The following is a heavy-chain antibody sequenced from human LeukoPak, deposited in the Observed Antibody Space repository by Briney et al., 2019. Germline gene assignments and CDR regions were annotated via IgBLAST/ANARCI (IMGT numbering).Heavy chain of an antibody. CDR1: GGSLSSYY. V-gene: IGHV4-59*12. CDR2: IYYSGST. CDR3: ARGLVYSSGYYYGMDV. J-gene: IGHJ6*02. Sequence: SETLSLTCTVSGGSLSSYYWSWIRQPPGKGLEWIGYIYYSGSTNYNPSLKSRVTMSVDTSKNQFSLKLSSVTAADTAVYYCARGLVYSSGYYYGMDVWGQGTTVTVSS. D-gene: IGHD6-19*01.